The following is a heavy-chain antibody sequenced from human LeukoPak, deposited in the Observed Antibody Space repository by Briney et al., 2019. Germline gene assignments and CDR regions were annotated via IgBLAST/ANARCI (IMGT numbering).Heavy chain of an antibody. CDR2: IPYSGST. CDR1: GGSISSYY. D-gene: IGHD1-26*01. J-gene: IGHJ4*02. Sequence: SETLSLTCTVSGGSISSYYWSWLRLPPGKGPEWIGSIPYSGSTNYNPSLKSRATISIDTSKNHFSLKVTSVTAADTAVYYCARGLGSYPYYFDYWGQGTLVTVSS. CDR3: ARGLGSYPYYFDY. V-gene: IGHV4-59*01.